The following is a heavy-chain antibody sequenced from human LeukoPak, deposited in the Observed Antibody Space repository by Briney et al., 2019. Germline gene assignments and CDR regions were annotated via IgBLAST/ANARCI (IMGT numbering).Heavy chain of an antibody. Sequence: SEKVSFTASVATVSSYAISSVRQAPGQGLEWVGGIMPIFGSANYAQKFQGRVTITADESTSTAYMELGSLRSEDTAVYYCASHSGYSGYDPTGPFRSWGQGTLVTVSS. V-gene: IGHV1-69*13. D-gene: IGHD5-12*01. CDR2: IMPIFGSA. J-gene: IGHJ4*02. CDR3: ASHSGYSGYDPTGPFRS. CDR1: VATVSSYA.